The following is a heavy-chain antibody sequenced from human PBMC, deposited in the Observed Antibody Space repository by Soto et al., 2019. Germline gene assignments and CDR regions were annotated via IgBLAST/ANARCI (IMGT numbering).Heavy chain of an antibody. Sequence: GGSLRLSCAASGFTVSSNYMSWVRQAPGKGLEWVSLIYSGGSTYYADSVKGRFTISRDNSKDTMYLQMNSLRAEDTGVYYCAKLGVRVATAGVDYWGQGTLVTVSS. CDR3: AKLGVRVATAGVDY. CDR1: GFTVSSNY. J-gene: IGHJ4*02. CDR2: IYSGGST. D-gene: IGHD6-13*01. V-gene: IGHV3-66*04.